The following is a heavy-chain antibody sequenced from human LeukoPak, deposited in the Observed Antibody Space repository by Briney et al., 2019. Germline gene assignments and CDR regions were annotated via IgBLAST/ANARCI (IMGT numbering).Heavy chain of an antibody. J-gene: IGHJ3*02. V-gene: IGHV3-30*02. CDR1: GFTFSSYG. CDR2: IRYDGSNK. D-gene: IGHD1-1*01. Sequence: PGRSLRLSCAASGFTFSSYGMHWVRQAPGKGLEWVAFIRYDGSNKYYADSVKGRFTISRDNSKNTLYLQMNSLRAEDTAVYYCAKGKVQATSDAFDIWGQGTMVTVSS. CDR3: AKGKVQATSDAFDI.